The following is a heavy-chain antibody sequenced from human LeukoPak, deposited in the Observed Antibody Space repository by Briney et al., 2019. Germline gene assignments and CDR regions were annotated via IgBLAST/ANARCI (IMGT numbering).Heavy chain of an antibody. CDR3: ARVLHAPYLIDS. D-gene: IGHD2-8*01. J-gene: IGHJ4*02. CDR2: IYYSGST. Sequence: SETLSLTCTVSGGSISSSGYYWGWIRQPPGKGLEWIGSIYYSGSTYYSPSLKSRVTISVDTSKNQFSLKLSSVTAADTALYFCARVLHAPYLIDSWGQGTLVTVSS. V-gene: IGHV4-39*01. CDR1: GGSISSSGYY.